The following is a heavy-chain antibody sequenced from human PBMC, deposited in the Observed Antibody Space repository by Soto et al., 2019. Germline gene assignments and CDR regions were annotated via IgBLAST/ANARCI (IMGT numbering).Heavy chain of an antibody. CDR2: IFYSGST. CDR3: ARDDGHFYDTSGYYSI. J-gene: IGHJ3*02. CDR1: GASVSSSSYY. D-gene: IGHD3-22*01. V-gene: IGHV4-61*01. Sequence: QVQLQESGPGLVKPSETLSLTCTVSGASVSSSSYYWSWIRQPPGKGLEWIGYIFYSGSTNYNPSLKSRVTMSVDTSQNQFSLKLSSMTAADTAVYYCARDDGHFYDTSGYYSIWGQGTMVTVSS.